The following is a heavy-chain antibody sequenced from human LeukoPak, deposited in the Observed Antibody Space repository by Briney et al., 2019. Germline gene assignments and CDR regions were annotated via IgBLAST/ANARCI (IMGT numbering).Heavy chain of an antibody. CDR2: ISSSGSTI. J-gene: IGHJ5*02. Sequence: GGSLRLSCAASGFTFSSYEMNWVRQAPGKGLGWVSYISSSGSTIYYADSVKGRFTISRDNAKNSLYLQMNSLRSDDTAVYYCARDVVNWFDPWGQGTLVTVSS. CDR3: ARDVVNWFDP. D-gene: IGHD2-15*01. CDR1: GFTFSSYE. V-gene: IGHV3-48*03.